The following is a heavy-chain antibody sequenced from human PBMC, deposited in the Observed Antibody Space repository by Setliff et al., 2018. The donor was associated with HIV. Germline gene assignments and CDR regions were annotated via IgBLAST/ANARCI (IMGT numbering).Heavy chain of an antibody. Sequence: SETLSLTCTVSDGSISRTSYYWGWIRQPPGRGLEWIGSVYYTGITYYNPSLKSRVSLSLDTSKTQFSLKLTSVTAADTAVHYCARATYTTLFGVLMGGGLQYWGPGTLVTVSS. V-gene: IGHV4-39*07. CDR2: VYYTGIT. D-gene: IGHD3-3*01. CDR1: DGSISRTSYY. J-gene: IGHJ4*02. CDR3: ARATYTTLFGVLMGGGLQY.